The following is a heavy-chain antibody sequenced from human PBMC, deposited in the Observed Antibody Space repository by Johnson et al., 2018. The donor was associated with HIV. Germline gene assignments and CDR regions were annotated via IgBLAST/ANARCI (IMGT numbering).Heavy chain of an antibody. CDR1: GFTFSDYA. CDR2: IGSTGTT. CDR3: ARGFLTGTPSDAFDI. D-gene: IGHD1-1*01. J-gene: IGHJ3*02. Sequence: VQLVESGGGLVQPGGSLRISCAASGFTFSDYAMSWVRQAPGKGLEWLSIIGSTGTTFYADSVKGRFTISRDNSKDTVFLQMNSLRAEDTAVYYCARGFLTGTPSDAFDIWGQGTMVTVSS. V-gene: IGHV3-23*04.